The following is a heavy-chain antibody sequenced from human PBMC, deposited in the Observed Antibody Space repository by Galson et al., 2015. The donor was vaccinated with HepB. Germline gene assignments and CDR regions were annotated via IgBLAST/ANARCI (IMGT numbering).Heavy chain of an antibody. CDR1: GFNFGDFT. CDR2: ISWNGDNL. CDR3: TKDIATFGVHIRQGGCDY. Sequence: SLRLSCAASGFNFGDFTMYWVRQRPGQGLEWVSAISWNGDNLGYADSVKGRFTISRDNGKNSLYLQMDSLRTEDTALYYCTKDIATFGVHIRQGGCDYWGQGTLVTVSS. V-gene: IGHV3-9*01. D-gene: IGHD3-3*01. J-gene: IGHJ4*02.